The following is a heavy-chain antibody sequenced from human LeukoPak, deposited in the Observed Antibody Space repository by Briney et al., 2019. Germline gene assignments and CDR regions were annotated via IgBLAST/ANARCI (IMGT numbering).Heavy chain of an antibody. CDR3: AHRRSGSYRFDY. D-gene: IGHD1-26*01. CDR1: GFSLSTSGVG. V-gene: IGHV2-5*02. Sequence: ASGPTLVNPTQTLTLTCTFSGFSLSTSGVGVGWIRQPPGKALEWLSLIYWDDDKRYRPSLKSRLTITTDTSKDQVVLTMTNMDPVDTATYYCAHRRSGSYRFDYWGQGTLVTVSS. CDR2: IYWDDDK. J-gene: IGHJ4*02.